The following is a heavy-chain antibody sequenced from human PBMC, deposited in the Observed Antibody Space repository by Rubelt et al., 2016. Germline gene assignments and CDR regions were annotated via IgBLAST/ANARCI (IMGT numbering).Heavy chain of an antibody. CDR2: IRTSNVNT. Sequence: QVQLVQSGAEVKKPGASVKVSCKASGYTFTTYGISWVRQAPGQGLEWMGWIRTSNVNTDYAQKLQGRATITRDAAARTAYMELSSRRSEDTAVYYCARAQRIRLLMVYAPTFDYWGQGTLVTVSS. CDR3: ARAQRIRLLMVYAPTFDY. V-gene: IGHV1-18*01. D-gene: IGHD2-8*01. CDR1: GYTFTTYG. J-gene: IGHJ4*02.